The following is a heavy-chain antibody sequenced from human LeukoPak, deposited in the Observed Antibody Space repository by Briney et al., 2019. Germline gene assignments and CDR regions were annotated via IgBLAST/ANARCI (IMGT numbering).Heavy chain of an antibody. Sequence: PGGSLRLSCAGSGFTFSSYAMSWVRQAPGKGLEWVSAISGGGTTFYAESVRGRFTISRDNSRKTLFLQMNSLRVEDTAMYYCTKEGHYELRYFHLTPFSWGQGTQVTVSS. J-gene: IGHJ5*02. D-gene: IGHD3-9*01. CDR3: TKEGHYELRYFHLTPFS. CDR2: ISGGGTT. V-gene: IGHV3-23*01. CDR1: GFTFSSYA.